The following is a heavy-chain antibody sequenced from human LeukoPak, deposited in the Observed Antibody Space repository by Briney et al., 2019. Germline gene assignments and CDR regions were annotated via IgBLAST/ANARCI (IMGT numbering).Heavy chain of an antibody. CDR3: ARVAEAAAFDS. CDR2: INSDGGTT. CDR1: GFTFGTYW. V-gene: IGHV3-74*01. D-gene: IGHD6-13*01. Sequence: PGGSLRLSCGASGFTFGTYWMHWVRQAPGKGLVWVSGINSDGGTTTYADSVKGRFTISRDNAKNTLYLQMNSLKPEDTAVYYCARVAEAAAFDSWGQGTLVTVSS. J-gene: IGHJ4*02.